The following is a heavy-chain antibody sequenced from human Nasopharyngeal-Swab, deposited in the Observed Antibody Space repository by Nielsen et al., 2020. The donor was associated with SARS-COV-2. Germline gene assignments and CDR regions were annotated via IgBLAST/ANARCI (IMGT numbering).Heavy chain of an antibody. CDR3: ARVVKSLDHITMVQGVRTLDP. J-gene: IGHJ5*02. D-gene: IGHD3-10*01. CDR2: IYYSGST. V-gene: IGHV4-39*07. Sequence: WIRQPPGKGLEWIGNIYYSGSTNYNPSLKSRVTISVDKSKNQFSLKLSSVTAADTAVYYCARVVKSLDHITMVQGVRTLDPWGQGTLVTVSS.